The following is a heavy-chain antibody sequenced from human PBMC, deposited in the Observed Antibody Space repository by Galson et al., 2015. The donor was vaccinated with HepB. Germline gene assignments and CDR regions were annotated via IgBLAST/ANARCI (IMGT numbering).Heavy chain of an antibody. J-gene: IGHJ6*03. CDR2: IRSKANSYAT. D-gene: IGHD2-2*01. CDR1: GFTFSGSA. Sequence: SLRLSCAASGFTFSGSAMHWVRQASGKGLEWVGRIRSKANSYATTYAASVKGRFTISRDDSKNTAYLQMNSLKTEDTAVYYCTRHGSVPATGTHYYYYYMDVWGKGTTVTVSS. CDR3: TRHGSVPATGTHYYYYYMDV. V-gene: IGHV3-73*01.